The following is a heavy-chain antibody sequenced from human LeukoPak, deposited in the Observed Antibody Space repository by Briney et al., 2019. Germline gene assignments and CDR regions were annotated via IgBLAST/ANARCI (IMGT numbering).Heavy chain of an antibody. J-gene: IGHJ4*02. CDR2: ISYDGSNK. CDR3: AKDRDWYYFGY. Sequence: GGSLRLSCAASGFTFSSYGMHWVRQAPGKGLEWVAVISYDGSNKYYADSVKGRFTISRDNSKNTLYLQMNSLRAEDTAVYYCAKDRDWYYFGYWGQGTLVTVSS. D-gene: IGHD5-24*01. V-gene: IGHV3-30*18. CDR1: GFTFSSYG.